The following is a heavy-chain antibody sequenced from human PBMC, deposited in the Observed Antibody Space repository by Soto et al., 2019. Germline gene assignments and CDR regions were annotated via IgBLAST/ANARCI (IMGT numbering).Heavy chain of an antibody. J-gene: IGHJ4*02. CDR3: ARGVTSTTYWGLFYN. CDR2: LNPNGTFT. D-gene: IGHD4-17*01. CDR1: GFTFSGYW. V-gene: IGHV3-74*01. Sequence: EVQLVESGGGLVQPGGSLRLSCAGSGFTFSGYWMHWVRQAPGKGPVWVSRLNPNGTFTTNADSVKGRFTISRDNAKNTVYLQMNSLRADDTAVYYCARGVTSTTYWGLFYNWGQRTLVTVSS.